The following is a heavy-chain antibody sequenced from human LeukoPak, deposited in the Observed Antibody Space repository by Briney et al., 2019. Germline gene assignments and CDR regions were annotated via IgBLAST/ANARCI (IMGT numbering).Heavy chain of an antibody. J-gene: IGHJ3*02. V-gene: IGHV1-8*01. CDR1: GYTFTSYD. CDR3: ARTGWGSDAFDI. CDR2: MNPNGGNT. Sequence: ASVKVSCKASGYTFTSYDINWVRQATGQGLEWMGWMNPNGGNTGYAQKFQGRVTMTRNTSISTAYVELSSLRSEDTAVYYCARTGWGSDAFDIWGQGTMVTVSS. D-gene: IGHD7-27*01.